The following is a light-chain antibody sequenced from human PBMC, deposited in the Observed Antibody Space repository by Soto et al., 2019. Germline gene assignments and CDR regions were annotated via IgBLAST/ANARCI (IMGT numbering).Light chain of an antibody. CDR1: SSDVGAYNY. CDR2: EVT. CDR3: SSYAGYNTLV. V-gene: IGLV2-8*01. Sequence: QSALTQPPSASGSPGQSVTISCTGTSSDVGAYNYVSWYQQYPGKAPKLMIYEVTKRPSGVPDRFSGSKSGNTASLTVSGLHAEDEADYYCSSYAGYNTLVFGGGTKLTVL. J-gene: IGLJ3*02.